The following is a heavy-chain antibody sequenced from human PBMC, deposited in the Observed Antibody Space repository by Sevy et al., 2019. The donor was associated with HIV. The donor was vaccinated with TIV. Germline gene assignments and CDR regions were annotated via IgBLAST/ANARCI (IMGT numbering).Heavy chain of an antibody. CDR2: IQFDGSSR. CDR3: AKNTAAVGVGGFDY. CDR1: GFTFSYSG. V-gene: IGHV3-30*02. D-gene: IGHD2-8*02. J-gene: IGHJ4*02. Sequence: GGSLRLSCAASGFTFSYSGMHWVRQAPGKGLEWVTFIQFDGSSRYYAESVKGRFTILRDNTKNTQYLQMNSLRRDDTAVYYCAKNTAAVGVGGFDYWGQGALVTVSS.